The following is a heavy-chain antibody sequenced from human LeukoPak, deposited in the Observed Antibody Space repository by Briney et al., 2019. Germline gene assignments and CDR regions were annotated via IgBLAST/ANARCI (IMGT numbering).Heavy chain of an antibody. Sequence: SETLSLTCTVSGGSISSSSYYWGWIRQPPGKGLEWIGEINHSGSTNYNPSLKSRVTISVDTSKNQFSLKLSSVTAADTAMYYCARVGPFRASRHRNWFDPWGQGTLVTVSS. CDR1: GGSISSSSYY. V-gene: IGHV4-39*07. J-gene: IGHJ5*02. D-gene: IGHD3-16*01. CDR3: ARVGPFRASRHRNWFDP. CDR2: INHSGST.